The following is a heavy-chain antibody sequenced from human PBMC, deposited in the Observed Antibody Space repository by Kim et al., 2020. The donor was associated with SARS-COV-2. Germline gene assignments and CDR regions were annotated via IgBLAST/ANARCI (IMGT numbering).Heavy chain of an antibody. J-gene: IGHJ6*02. D-gene: IGHD3-16*02. V-gene: IGHV1-18*01. CDR1: GYTFTSYG. Sequence: ASVKVSCKASGYTFTSYGISWVRQAPGQGLEWMGWISAYNGNTNYAQKLQGRVTMTTDTSTSTAYMELRSLRSDDTAVYYCAREAVMITFGGVIVKDYYYGMDVWGQGTTVTVSS. CDR3: AREAVMITFGGVIVKDYYYGMDV. CDR2: ISAYNGNT.